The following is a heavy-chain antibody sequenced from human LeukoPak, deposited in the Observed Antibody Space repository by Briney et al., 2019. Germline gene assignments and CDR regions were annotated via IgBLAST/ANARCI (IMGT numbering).Heavy chain of an antibody. CDR3: ARGFDGDGYTYNWFDP. D-gene: IGHD5-24*01. J-gene: IGHJ5*02. CDR2: IIPIFGTA. Sequence: SVKVSCKASGGTFSSYAISWVRQAPGQGLEWMGRIIPIFGTANYAQKFQGRVTITTDESTSTAYMELSSLRSEDTAVYYSARGFDGDGYTYNWFDPWGQGTLVTVS. CDR1: GGTFSSYA. V-gene: IGHV1-69*05.